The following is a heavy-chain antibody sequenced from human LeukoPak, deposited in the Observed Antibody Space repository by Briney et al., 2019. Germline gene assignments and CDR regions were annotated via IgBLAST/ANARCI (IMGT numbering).Heavy chain of an antibody. V-gene: IGHV4-4*07. J-gene: IGHJ5*02. CDR1: GGAISSYD. D-gene: IGHD4-17*01. CDR3: ARGPTTVTTNWFDP. Sequence: SETLSLTCTVSGGAISSYDGSWIRQPAGKGLEGRGRIYTSGSTNYNPSLKSRVTMSVDTSKNQFSLKLSSVTAADTAVYYCARGPTTVTTNWFDPWGQGTLVTVSS. CDR2: IYTSGST.